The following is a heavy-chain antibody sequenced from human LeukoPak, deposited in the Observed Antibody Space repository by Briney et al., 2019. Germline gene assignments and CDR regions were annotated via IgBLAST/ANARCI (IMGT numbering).Heavy chain of an antibody. CDR1: GFTLSSYE. V-gene: IGHV3-48*03. CDR3: ARAYYYDSSGPN. D-gene: IGHD3-22*01. CDR2: ISSSGSTI. Sequence: GGSLRLSCIASGFTLSSYEMNWVRQAPGKGLEWVSYISSSGSTIYYADSVKGRFTISRDNAENSLYLQMNSLRAEDTAVYYCARAYYYDSSGPNWGQGTLVTVSS. J-gene: IGHJ4*02.